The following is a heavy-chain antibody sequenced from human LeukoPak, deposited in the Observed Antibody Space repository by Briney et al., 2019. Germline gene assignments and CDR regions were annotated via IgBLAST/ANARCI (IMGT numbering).Heavy chain of an antibody. J-gene: IGHJ4*02. Sequence: ASVKVSCKASGYTFTSYNISWVRQAPGQGLEWMGRINAYNSNTNYAQKLQGRVTMTTDTSTSTAYMELRSLRSDDTAVYYCARVHVDLRGDGYNDAFDYWGQGTLVTVYS. CDR2: INAYNSNT. D-gene: IGHD5-24*01. V-gene: IGHV1-18*04. CDR3: ARVHVDLRGDGYNDAFDY. CDR1: GYTFTSYN.